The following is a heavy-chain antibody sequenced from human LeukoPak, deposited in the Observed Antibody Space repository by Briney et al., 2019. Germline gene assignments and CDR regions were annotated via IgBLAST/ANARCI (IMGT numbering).Heavy chain of an antibody. CDR1: GCTFDDYT. Sequence: GGSLRLSCAASGCTFDDYTMHWVRQAPGKGLEWVSLISWDGGSTYYADSVKGRFTISRDNAKNSLYLQMNSLRAEDTAVYYCARGYCSGSSCYSGYYFDYWGQGTLVTVSS. CDR2: ISWDGGST. CDR3: ARGYCSGSSCYSGYYFDY. J-gene: IGHJ4*02. V-gene: IGHV3-43*01. D-gene: IGHD2-15*01.